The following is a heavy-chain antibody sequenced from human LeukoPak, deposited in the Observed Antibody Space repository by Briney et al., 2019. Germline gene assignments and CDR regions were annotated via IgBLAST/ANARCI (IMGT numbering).Heavy chain of an antibody. Sequence: GGSLRLSCAASGFSFSIFAINWVSQAPGKGLEWVSGIVGSGTTTYYADSVKGRFTISRDNSKNTVFLQLSSLSAEDTALYYCARGRGGSGNYYFDYRGQGTLVIASS. CDR3: ARGRGGSGNYYFDY. J-gene: IGHJ4*02. CDR1: GFSFSIFA. V-gene: IGHV3-23*01. D-gene: IGHD3-10*01. CDR2: IVGSGTTT.